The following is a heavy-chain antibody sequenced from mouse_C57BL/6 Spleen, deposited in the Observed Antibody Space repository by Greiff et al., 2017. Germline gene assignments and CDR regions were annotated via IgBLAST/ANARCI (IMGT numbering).Heavy chain of an antibody. CDR3: ARGLNYYAMDY. Sequence: QVQLKQSGPELVKPGASVKLSCTASGSAFSSSWMTWVKQRPGKGLEWIGRIYPGDGDTNYTGKFKGKATLTADKSSSTAYMQLSSLTSEDSAVDFCARGLNYYAMDYWGQGTSVTVSS. CDR1: GSAFSSSW. CDR2: IYPGDGDT. J-gene: IGHJ4*01. V-gene: IGHV1-82*01.